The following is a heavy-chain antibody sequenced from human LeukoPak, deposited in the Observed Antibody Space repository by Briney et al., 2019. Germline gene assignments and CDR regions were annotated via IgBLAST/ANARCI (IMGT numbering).Heavy chain of an antibody. CDR1: GGSFSGYY. CDR3: ARHRPAYYYDSSGSHYYYYYMDV. J-gene: IGHJ6*03. Sequence: SETLSLTCAVYGGSFSGYYWSWVRQPPGKGLEWIGEINHSGSTNYNPSLKSRVTISVDTSKNQFSLKLSSVTAADAAVYYCARHRPAYYYDSSGSHYYYYYMDVWGKGTTVTISS. V-gene: IGHV4-34*01. D-gene: IGHD3-22*01. CDR2: INHSGST.